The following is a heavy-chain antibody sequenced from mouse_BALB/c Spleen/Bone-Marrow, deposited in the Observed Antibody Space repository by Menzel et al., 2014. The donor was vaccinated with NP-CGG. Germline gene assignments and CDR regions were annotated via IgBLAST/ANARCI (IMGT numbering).Heavy chain of an antibody. D-gene: IGHD4-1*01. CDR3: ARGTGPDY. V-gene: IGHV1-87*01. J-gene: IGHJ2*01. CDR1: GYTFTSYW. Sequence: VQLQESGAELARPGASVKLSCKASGYTFTSYWMQWVKQRPGQGLEWIGAIYPGDGDIRYTQKFKGEATLTADKSSSTAYMQLSSLASEDSAVYYCARGTGPDYWGQGTTLTVST. CDR2: IYPGDGDI.